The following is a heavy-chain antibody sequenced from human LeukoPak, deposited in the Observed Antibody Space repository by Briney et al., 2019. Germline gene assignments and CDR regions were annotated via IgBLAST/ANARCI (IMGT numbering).Heavy chain of an antibody. CDR1: GFTFSSYA. V-gene: IGHV3-23*01. D-gene: IGHD1-14*01. CDR2: ISGSGGTI. Sequence: GGSLRLSCAASGFTFSSYAMSWVRQAPGKGLEWVSAISGSGGTIYYADSVKGRFTISIDNSKITLYLQMNSLRAEDTAVYYCAKDRKYFDLWGRGTLVTVSS. J-gene: IGHJ2*01. CDR3: AKDRKYFDL.